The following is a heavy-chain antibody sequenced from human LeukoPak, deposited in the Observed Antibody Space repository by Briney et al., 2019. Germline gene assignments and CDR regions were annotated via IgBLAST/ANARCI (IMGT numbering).Heavy chain of an antibody. J-gene: IGHJ3*02. Sequence: GGSLRLSCAASGFTFSSYAMSWVRQAPGKGLEWVSAISGSGGSTYYADSVKGRITISRDNSKNTLYLQMNSLRAEDTAVYYCAKDLVVVGYCSGGSCYGHDAFDIWGQGTMVTVSS. D-gene: IGHD2-15*01. CDR2: ISGSGGST. CDR3: AKDLVVVGYCSGGSCYGHDAFDI. V-gene: IGHV3-23*01. CDR1: GFTFSSYA.